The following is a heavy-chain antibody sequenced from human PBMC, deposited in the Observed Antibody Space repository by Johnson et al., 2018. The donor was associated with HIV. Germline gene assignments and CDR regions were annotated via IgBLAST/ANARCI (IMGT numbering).Heavy chain of an antibody. J-gene: IGHJ3*02. D-gene: IGHD1-26*01. V-gene: IGHV3-7*05. CDR1: GFTFISYW. CDR2: IKQDGSEK. Sequence: VQLVESGGGLVQLGGSLSLSCAASGFTFISYWMSWVRQPPGKGLKWVANIKQDGSEKYYVDSVKGRFTISRDNAKNSLYLQMNSLRAEDTAVYYCARVGATAAFDIWGQGTMVTVSS. CDR3: ARVGATAAFDI.